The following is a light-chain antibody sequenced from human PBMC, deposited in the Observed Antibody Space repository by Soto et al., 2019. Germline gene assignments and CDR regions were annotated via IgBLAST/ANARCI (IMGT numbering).Light chain of an antibody. V-gene: IGKV3-15*01. CDR3: QQYKDWPTT. J-gene: IGKJ1*01. CDR1: QSVGSY. Sequence: EIVLSQSPATLSLSPGERATLSCRASQSVGSYLAWYHQKPGQAPRLLVYGASTRATGIPARFSGSGAGTDFTLTITSLQSEDFGVYFCQQYKDWPTTFGQGTKVDIK. CDR2: GAS.